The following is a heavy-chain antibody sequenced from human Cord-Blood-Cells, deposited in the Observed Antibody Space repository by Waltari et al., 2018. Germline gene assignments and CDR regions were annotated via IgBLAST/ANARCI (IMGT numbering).Heavy chain of an antibody. V-gene: IGHV3-49*04. J-gene: IGHJ4*02. CDR2: IRSKAYGGTR. D-gene: IGHD3-22*01. CDR3: TREFSYYYDSSGYYYFDY. CDR1: GFTFGDYA. Sequence: EVQLVESGGGLVQPGRSLRLSCTASGFTFGDYAMSWVRQAPGQGLGWVGFIRSKAYGGTREEGAAVKGRLTMSRDDSKSMAYLQMNSLKTEDTAVYYCTREFSYYYDSSGYYYFDYWGQGTLVTVSS.